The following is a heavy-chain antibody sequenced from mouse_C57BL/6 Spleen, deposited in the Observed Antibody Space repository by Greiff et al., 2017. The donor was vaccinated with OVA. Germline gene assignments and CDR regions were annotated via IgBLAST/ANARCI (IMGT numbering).Heavy chain of an antibody. Sequence: VQLQQSGPGLVKPSQSLSLTCSVTGYSITSGYYWNWIRQFPGNKLEWMGYISYDGSNNYNPSLKNRISITRDTSKNQFFLKLNSVTTEDTATYYCAREEDYGSMDYWGQGTSVTVSS. D-gene: IGHD1-2*01. J-gene: IGHJ4*01. V-gene: IGHV3-6*01. CDR2: ISYDGSN. CDR1: GYSITSGYY. CDR3: AREEDYGSMDY.